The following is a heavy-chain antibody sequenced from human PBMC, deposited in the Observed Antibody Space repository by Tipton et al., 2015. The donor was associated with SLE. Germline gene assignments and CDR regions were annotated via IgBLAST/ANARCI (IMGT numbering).Heavy chain of an antibody. CDR2: INYSGNT. CDR3: ARGGLGSDLRVSIYFGY. Sequence: TLSLTCTVSGGSISGYYWNWIRQPPGKGLEWVGYINYSGNTNYNPSLKSRVTISVDTSKTHISLRLTSVTAADTAVYYCARGGLGSDLRVSIYFGYWGQGTLVTVSS. D-gene: IGHD7-27*01. V-gene: IGHV4-59*01. CDR1: GGSISGYY. J-gene: IGHJ4*02.